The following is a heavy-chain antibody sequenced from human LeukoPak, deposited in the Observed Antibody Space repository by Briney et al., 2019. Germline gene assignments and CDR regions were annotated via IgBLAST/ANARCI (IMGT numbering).Heavy chain of an antibody. D-gene: IGHD3-9*01. Sequence: SEALSLTCTVSGGSVSSGSYYWSWIRQPLGTGLEWIGYIYYSGSTNYNPSLKSRVTISVDTSKNQFSLKLSSVTAADTAVYYCARSYYDILTGSGMTYYFDYWGQGTLVTVSS. CDR2: IYYSGST. CDR3: ARSYYDILTGSGMTYYFDY. CDR1: GGSVSSGSYY. V-gene: IGHV4-61*01. J-gene: IGHJ4*02.